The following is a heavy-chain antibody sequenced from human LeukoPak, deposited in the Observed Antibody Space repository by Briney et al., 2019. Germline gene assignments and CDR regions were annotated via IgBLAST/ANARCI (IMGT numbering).Heavy chain of an antibody. CDR3: AKACDYHSHYYFDY. Sequence: PGGSLRLSCAASGFTFSSCAMSWVRQAPGKGLEWVSAISGSGGSTYYADSVKGRFTISRDNSKNTLYLQMNSLRAEDTAVYYCAKACDYHSHYYFDYWGQGTLVTVSS. CDR2: ISGSGGST. D-gene: IGHD4-17*01. J-gene: IGHJ4*02. CDR1: GFTFSSCA. V-gene: IGHV3-23*01.